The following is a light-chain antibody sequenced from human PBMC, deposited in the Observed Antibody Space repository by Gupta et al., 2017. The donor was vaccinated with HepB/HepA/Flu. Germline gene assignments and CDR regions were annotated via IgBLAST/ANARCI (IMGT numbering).Light chain of an antibody. CDR2: NNN. CDR3: STSDGSRTGFV. CDR1: GSNIGNNS. V-gene: IGLV1-44*01. J-gene: IGLJ2*01. Sequence: QSVPTPPPSASGTPGQRVTVSCSGSGSNIGNNSVVRYQHRPGKTPRDLIYNNNQRPSGVPDRFSGSKSGTTAALSISGLQVEDEADYYCSTSDGSRTGFVFGGGTTVTV.